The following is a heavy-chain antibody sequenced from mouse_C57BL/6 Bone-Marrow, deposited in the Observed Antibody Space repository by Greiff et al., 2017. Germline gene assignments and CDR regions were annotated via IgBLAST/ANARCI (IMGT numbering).Heavy chain of an antibody. J-gene: IGHJ2*01. V-gene: IGHV1-83*01. Sequence: VQLQQSGPELVKPGASVKMSCKASGYTFTDYYMHWVKQKPGKGLEWIGEIYPGSGNTYYNEKFKGKATLTADTSSSTAYMQLSSLTSEDSAVYRSFPFDYWGQGTTLTVSS. CDR1: YTFTDYYM. CDR3: PFDY. CDR2: YPGSGNTY.